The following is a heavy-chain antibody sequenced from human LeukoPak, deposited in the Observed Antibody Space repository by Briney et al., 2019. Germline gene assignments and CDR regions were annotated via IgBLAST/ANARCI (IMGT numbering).Heavy chain of an antibody. J-gene: IGHJ2*01. D-gene: IGHD6-13*01. CDR2: IRYDGSNK. CDR1: GFTFSSYG. Sequence: PGGSLRLSCAASGFTFSSYGMHWVRQAPGKGLEWVAFIRYDGSNKYYADSVKGRFTISRDNSKNTLYLQMNSLRAEDTAVYYCARDLPMGQQLAGYFDLWGRGTLVTVSS. V-gene: IGHV3-30*02. CDR3: ARDLPMGQQLAGYFDL.